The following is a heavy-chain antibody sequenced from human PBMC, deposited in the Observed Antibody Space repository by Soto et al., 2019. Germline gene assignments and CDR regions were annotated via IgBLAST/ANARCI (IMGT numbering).Heavy chain of an antibody. CDR2: ISSSSSYI. D-gene: IGHD2-2*01. J-gene: IGHJ5*02. V-gene: IGHV3-21*01. CDR3: ARVQNRYCSSTSCYIWFDP. Sequence: GGSLRLSCAASGFTFSSYSMNWVRQAPGKGLEWVSSISSSSSYIYYADSVKGRFTISRDNAKNSLYLQMNSLRAEDTAVYYCARVQNRYCSSTSCYIWFDPWGQGTLVTVSS. CDR1: GFTFSSYS.